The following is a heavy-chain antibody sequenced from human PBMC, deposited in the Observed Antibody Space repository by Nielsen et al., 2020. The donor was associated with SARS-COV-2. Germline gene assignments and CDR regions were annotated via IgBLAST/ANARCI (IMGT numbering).Heavy chain of an antibody. Sequence: GESLKISCVASGFTFSTYAMSWVRQAPGKGLEWVSYISTGSNIIYYADSVKGRFTISRDNAKKSLSLQMNSLRAEDTAVYYCARVITDGNYYYYYGMDVWGQGTTVTVSS. J-gene: IGHJ6*02. CDR3: ARVITDGNYYYYYGMDV. V-gene: IGHV3-48*01. CDR2: ISTGSNII. D-gene: IGHD3-10*01. CDR1: GFTFSTYA.